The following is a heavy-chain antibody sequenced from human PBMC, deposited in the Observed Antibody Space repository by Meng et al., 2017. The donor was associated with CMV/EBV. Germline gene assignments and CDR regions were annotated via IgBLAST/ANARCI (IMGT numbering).Heavy chain of an antibody. CDR3: ARGTHYCDSSGYKIDY. D-gene: IGHD3-22*01. CDR1: GFTFSSYA. Sequence: GESLKISCAASGFTFSSYAMHWVRQAPGKGLEWVAVISYDGSNKYYADSVKGRFTISRDNSKNTLYLQMNSLRAEDTAVYYCARGTHYCDSSGYKIDYWGQGTLVTVSS. J-gene: IGHJ4*02. CDR2: ISYDGSNK. V-gene: IGHV3-30*04.